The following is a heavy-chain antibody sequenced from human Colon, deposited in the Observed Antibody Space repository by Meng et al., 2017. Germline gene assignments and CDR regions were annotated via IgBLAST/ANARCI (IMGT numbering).Heavy chain of an antibody. CDR3: ARGPSSGAFDI. V-gene: IGHV1-2*02. Sequence: ASVKVSCKASGYTFTDYFMHWLRQAPGQRLEWMGYIDPNIGGTTFAQKFQGRVTMTRDTSISTVYMDLYSMTSDDTAVYYCARGPSSGAFDIWGQGTMVTVSS. J-gene: IGHJ3*02. CDR1: GYTFTDYF. CDR2: IDPNIGGT.